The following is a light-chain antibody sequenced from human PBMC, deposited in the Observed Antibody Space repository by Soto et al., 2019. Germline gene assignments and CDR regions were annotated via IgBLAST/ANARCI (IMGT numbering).Light chain of an antibody. V-gene: IGKV3-11*01. CDR1: QSVSSC. Sequence: EIVLTQSPATLSLSPGERATLSCRASQSVSSCLAWYQQKPGQAPRLLIYDASNRATGIPARFSGSGSGTAFTLTISSLEPEDIAVYYCQQSSNWPLTFGGGTKVEIK. CDR2: DAS. J-gene: IGKJ4*01. CDR3: QQSSNWPLT.